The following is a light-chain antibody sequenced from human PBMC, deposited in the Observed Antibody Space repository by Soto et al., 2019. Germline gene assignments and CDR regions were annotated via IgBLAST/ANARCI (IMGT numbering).Light chain of an antibody. J-gene: IGLJ1*01. Sequence: QPVLTQPPSVSGAPGQRVTISCTGSSSNIGAGYDVHWYQQLPGTAPKLLIYGNSNRPSGVPDRFSGSKSGTSASLAITGLQAEDEADYYCQSYDSNLSGFYVFGTGTKVTVL. CDR1: SSNIGAGYD. CDR3: QSYDSNLSGFYV. V-gene: IGLV1-40*01. CDR2: GNS.